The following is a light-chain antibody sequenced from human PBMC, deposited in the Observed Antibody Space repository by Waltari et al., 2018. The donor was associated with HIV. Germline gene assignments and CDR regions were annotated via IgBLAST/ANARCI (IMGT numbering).Light chain of an antibody. V-gene: IGKV2-28*01. Sequence: DIVMTQSPLSLSVTPGEPASISCTSSQGLPSNGYNYLVCYRQQPGQSPKRLIYLVSSRSSGVPDTFSGGGSGTDFTLKINRVEVADVGVYYCMQALHSPALTFGGGTKVEIK. J-gene: IGKJ4*01. CDR1: QGLPSNGYNY. CDR3: MQALHSPALT. CDR2: LVS.